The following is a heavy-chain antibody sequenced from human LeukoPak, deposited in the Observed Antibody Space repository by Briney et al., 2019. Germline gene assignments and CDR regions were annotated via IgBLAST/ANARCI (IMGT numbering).Heavy chain of an antibody. CDR3: ARAPSEIGGYYPEYFRH. J-gene: IGHJ1*01. CDR2: IKSDGST. Sequence: PGGSLRLSCAASGFTFSSYWMHWVRQIPGKGLAWVSRIKSDGSTNYADSVKGRFTISRDNAKNTLSLQMNSLRAEDTGVYYCARAPSEIGGYYPEYFRHWGQGTLVTVSS. V-gene: IGHV3-74*01. D-gene: IGHD3-22*01. CDR1: GFTFSSYW.